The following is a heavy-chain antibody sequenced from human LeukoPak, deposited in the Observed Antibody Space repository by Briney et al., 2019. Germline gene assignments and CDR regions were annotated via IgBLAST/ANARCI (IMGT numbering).Heavy chain of an antibody. CDR3: ARVLWPYSSGWYSTDYYFDY. CDR1: RFTFSSYW. D-gene: IGHD6-19*01. Sequence: GGFLRLSCAASRFTFSSYWMSWVRQAPGKGLEWVANIKQDGSEKYYVDSVKGRFTISRDNTWNSLYLEMNSLRVEDTAVYYCARVLWPYSSGWYSTDYYFDYWGQGTLVTVSS. V-gene: IGHV3-7*01. CDR2: IKQDGSEK. J-gene: IGHJ4*02.